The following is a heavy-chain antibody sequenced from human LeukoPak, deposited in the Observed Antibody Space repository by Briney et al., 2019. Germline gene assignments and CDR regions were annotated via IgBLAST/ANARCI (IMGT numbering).Heavy chain of an antibody. D-gene: IGHD3-9*01. V-gene: IGHV4-4*02. Sequence: KPSGTLSLTCAVSGGSISSSNWWSWVRQPPGKGLEWIGEIYHSGSTNYNPSLKSRVTISVDTSKNQFSLKLSSVTAADTAVYYCARGSQELRYFDWLLLAYYFDYWGQGTLVTVSS. CDR2: IYHSGST. J-gene: IGHJ4*02. CDR1: GGSISSSNW. CDR3: ARGSQELRYFDWLLLAYYFDY.